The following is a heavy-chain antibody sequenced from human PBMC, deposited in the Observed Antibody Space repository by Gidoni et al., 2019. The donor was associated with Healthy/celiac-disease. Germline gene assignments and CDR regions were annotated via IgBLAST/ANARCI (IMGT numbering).Heavy chain of an antibody. CDR2: IYSGGST. D-gene: IGHD3-22*01. J-gene: IGHJ3*02. CDR3: ARGANYYDSSGTDAFDI. CDR1: GFTVSSNY. V-gene: IGHV3-53*04. Sequence: EVQLVESGGGLVQPGGSLRLSCAASGFTVSSNYMSWVRQAPGKGLEWVSVIYSGGSTYYADSVKGRFTISRHNSKNTLYLQMNSLRAEDTAVYYCARGANYYDSSGTDAFDIWGQGTMVTVSS.